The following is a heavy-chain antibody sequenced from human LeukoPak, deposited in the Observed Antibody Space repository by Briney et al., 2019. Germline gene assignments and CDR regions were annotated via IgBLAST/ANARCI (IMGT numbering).Heavy chain of an antibody. V-gene: IGHV1-24*01. CDR3: ATALSSSWDFDY. CDR2: FDPEDGET. D-gene: IGHD6-13*01. Sequence: ASVKVSCKVSGYTLTELSMHWVRQAPGKGLEWMGGFDPEDGETIYAQKFQGRVAMTEDTSTDTAYMELSSLRSEDMAVYYCATALSSSWDFDYWGQGTLVTVSS. CDR1: GYTLTELS. J-gene: IGHJ4*02.